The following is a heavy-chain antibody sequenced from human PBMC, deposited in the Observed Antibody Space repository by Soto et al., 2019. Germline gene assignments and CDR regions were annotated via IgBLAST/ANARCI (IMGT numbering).Heavy chain of an antibody. CDR1: GGSISSGGYS. CDR3: ARELGRTLDY. V-gene: IGHV4-30-2*01. Sequence: SETLSLTCADSGGSISSGGYSWSWIRQPPGKGLEWIGYIYHSGSTYYNPSLKSRVTISVDRSKNQFSLKLSSVIAADTAGYYCARELGRTLDYWGQGTLVTVSS. CDR2: IYHSGST. J-gene: IGHJ4*02.